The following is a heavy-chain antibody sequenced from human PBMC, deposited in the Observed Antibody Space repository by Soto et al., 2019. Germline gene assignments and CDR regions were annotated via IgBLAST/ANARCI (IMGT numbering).Heavy chain of an antibody. Sequence: WGSLRLSCVGSGFTFSSFEINCFRQTPFKGLEWLSYIGRSGETIYYADSVKGRFTISRDNAKSSLFLQMNGLRDEDTGIYYCARDSRGGAARRPTFYYWGRGTLVTAPQ. CDR3: ARDSRGGAARRPTFYY. CDR2: IGRSGETI. CDR1: GFTFSSFE. J-gene: IGHJ4*02. V-gene: IGHV3-48*03. D-gene: IGHD6-6*01.